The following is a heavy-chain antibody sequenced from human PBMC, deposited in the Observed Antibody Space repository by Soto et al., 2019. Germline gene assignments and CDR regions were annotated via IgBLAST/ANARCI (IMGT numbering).Heavy chain of an antibody. CDR1: GYTFTAYY. D-gene: IGHD3-10*02. V-gene: IGHV1-2*02. CDR2: INPKFGDT. CDR3: ARSMDYYYGRGSGNGHGV. J-gene: IGHJ6*01. Sequence: QVQLVQSGAEVKEPGDSVRVSCEASGYTFTAYYIHWVRQAPGQGLEWMGWINPKFGDTTYAQDFQGRVSMTRDMSIRTGYMELSRLASGDMAIYYCARSMDYYYGRGSGNGHGVWGQGTTVTVFS.